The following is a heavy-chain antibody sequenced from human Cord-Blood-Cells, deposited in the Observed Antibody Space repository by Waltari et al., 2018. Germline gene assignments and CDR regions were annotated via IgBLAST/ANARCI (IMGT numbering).Heavy chain of an antibody. D-gene: IGHD4-17*01. V-gene: IGHV1-18*04. Sequence: QVQLVQSGAEVKKPGAPVKVSCKASGYTFTSSGISWVRQAAGQGLEWMGWISAYKGNTNYAQKLQGRVTMTTDTSTSTAYMELRSLRSDDTAVYYCARSLTIRATVTTWYFDLWGRGTLVTVSS. CDR1: GYTFTSSG. J-gene: IGHJ2*01. CDR2: ISAYKGNT. CDR3: ARSLTIRATVTTWYFDL.